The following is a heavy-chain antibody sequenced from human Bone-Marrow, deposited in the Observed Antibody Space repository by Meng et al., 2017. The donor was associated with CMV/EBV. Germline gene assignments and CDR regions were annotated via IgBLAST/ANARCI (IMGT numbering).Heavy chain of an antibody. CDR3: ARDRDDFWSGSLGY. CDR2: IIPIFGTA. J-gene: IGHJ4*02. V-gene: IGHV1-69*05. D-gene: IGHD3-3*01. CDR1: GGTFSSYA. Sequence: SVKVSCKASGGTFSSYAISWVRQAPGQGLEWVGGIIPIFGTANYAQKFQGRVTITTDESTSTAYMELSSLRSEDTAVYYCARDRDDFWSGSLGYWGQGTLVTVSS.